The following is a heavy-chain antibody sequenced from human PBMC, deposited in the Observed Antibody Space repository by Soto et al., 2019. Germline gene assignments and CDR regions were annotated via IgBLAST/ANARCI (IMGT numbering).Heavy chain of an antibody. CDR1: GGSISSGEYY. D-gene: IGHD3-22*01. V-gene: IGHV4-30-4*01. J-gene: IGHJ3*02. CDR3: ARDRSSYYYHSSGFGPGAFDI. CDR2: IYYSGST. Sequence: PSETLSLTCTVSGGSISSGEYYWSWIRQPPGKGLEWIGYIYYSGSTYYNPSLKSRVTISIDTSKNQFFLKLSSVTAADTAVYYCARDRSSYYYHSSGFGPGAFDIWGQGTMVTVSS.